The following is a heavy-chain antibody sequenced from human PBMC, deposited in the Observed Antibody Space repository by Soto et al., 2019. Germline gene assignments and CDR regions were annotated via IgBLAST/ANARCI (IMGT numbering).Heavy chain of an antibody. CDR3: TADGNSAGRSRHYGMGV. CDR1: GFTFDNAW. CDR2: TKRRVDGGTT. Sequence: PGRSLSLSCGASGFTFDNAWMGCVRQAAGKGLGWVGRTKRRVDGGTTEYAAPVKGRVTISRDASKNTLYLQMTSLKSADIGVHYCTADGNSAGRSRHYGMGVWGQGTTVTVSS. V-gene: IGHV3-15*01. D-gene: IGHD5-12*01. J-gene: IGHJ6*02.